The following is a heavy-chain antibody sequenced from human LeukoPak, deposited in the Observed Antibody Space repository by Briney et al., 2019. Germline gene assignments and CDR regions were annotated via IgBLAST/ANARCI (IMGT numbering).Heavy chain of an antibody. CDR3: AKADYGGSFDY. CDR2: ISWNSGSI. J-gene: IGHJ4*02. D-gene: IGHD4-23*01. Sequence: GRSLRLSCAASGFTFDDYAMHWVRQAPGKGLEWVSGISWNSGSIGYADSVKGRFTISRDNAKSSLYLQMNSLRAEDTALYYCAKADYGGSFDYWGQGTLVTVSS. V-gene: IGHV3-9*01. CDR1: GFTFDDYA.